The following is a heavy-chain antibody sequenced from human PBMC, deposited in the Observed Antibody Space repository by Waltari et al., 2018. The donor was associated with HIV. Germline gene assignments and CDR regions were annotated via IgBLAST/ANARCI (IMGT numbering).Heavy chain of an antibody. CDR2: IFYSGST. J-gene: IGHJ5*02. Sequence: QLQLQESGPGLVKPSETLSLTCTVSGGSISSSTYYSGWIRQPPGKGLEWIGTIFYSGSTNHTPSLTGRVTSSVDTSKTHFSLKRGSVTTADTDLYYCARATQDSSSWTRQRRRWFDPWGQGTLVTVSS. D-gene: IGHD6-13*01. CDR1: GGSISSSTYY. V-gene: IGHV4-39*07. CDR3: ARATQDSSSWTRQRRRWFDP.